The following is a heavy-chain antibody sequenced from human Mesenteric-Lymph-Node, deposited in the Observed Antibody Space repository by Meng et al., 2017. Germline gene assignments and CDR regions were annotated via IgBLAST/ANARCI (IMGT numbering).Heavy chain of an antibody. V-gene: IGHV3-30*04. CDR3: ARVLRYFDWLLAVAEYYYYGMDV. Sequence: GGSLRLSCAASGFTFSSYAMHWVRQAPGKGLEWVAVISYDGSNKYYADSVKGRFTISRDNAKNSLYLQMNSLRAEDTAVYYCARVLRYFDWLLAVAEYYYYGMDVWGQGTTVTVSS. CDR2: ISYDGSNK. J-gene: IGHJ6*02. CDR1: GFTFSSYA. D-gene: IGHD3-9*01.